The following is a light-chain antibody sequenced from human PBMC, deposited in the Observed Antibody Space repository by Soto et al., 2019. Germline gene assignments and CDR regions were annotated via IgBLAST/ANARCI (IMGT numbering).Light chain of an antibody. V-gene: IGLV1-44*01. CDR2: TND. CDR1: SSNIGTNT. CDR3: AAWDDSLNGPA. Sequence: QSVLTQPPSVSGTPGQRVTISCSGSSSNIGTNTVNWYQQLPGTAPKLLIYTNDQRPSGVPDRFSGSKSGTSASLAISGLQSEDEADYYCAAWDDSLNGPAFGGGTQLTVL. J-gene: IGLJ2*01.